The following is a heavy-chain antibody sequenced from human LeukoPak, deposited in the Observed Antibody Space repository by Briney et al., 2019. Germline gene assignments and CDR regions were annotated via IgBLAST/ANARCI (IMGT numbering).Heavy chain of an antibody. J-gene: IGHJ4*02. CDR3: ASGMVATPDRANYFDY. D-gene: IGHD5-12*01. CDR2: IYYSGST. CDR1: GGSISSSSYY. V-gene: IGHV4-39*01. Sequence: SETLSLTCTVSGGSISSSSYYWGWIRQPAGKGLGWIGCIYYSGSTYYNPSLKSRVTISVDTSKNQFSLKLSSVTAADTAVYYCASGMVATPDRANYFDYWGQGTLVTVSS.